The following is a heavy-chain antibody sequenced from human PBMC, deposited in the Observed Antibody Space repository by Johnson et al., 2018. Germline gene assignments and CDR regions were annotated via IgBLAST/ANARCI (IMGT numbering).Heavy chain of an antibody. CDR1: GFTFSSYG. CDR3: AKRGAIVGDVYYYYYGLGV. CDR2: ISYDGSNK. Sequence: QVQLVQSGGGVVQPGRSLRLSCAASGFTFSSYGMHWVRQAPGKGLEWVAVISYDGSNKYFADSVKGRFTISRDNSKNTLYLQMNSLRADDTAVYYCAKRGAIVGDVYYYYYGLGVWGQGTTVTVSS. D-gene: IGHD1-26*01. V-gene: IGHV3-30*18. J-gene: IGHJ6*02.